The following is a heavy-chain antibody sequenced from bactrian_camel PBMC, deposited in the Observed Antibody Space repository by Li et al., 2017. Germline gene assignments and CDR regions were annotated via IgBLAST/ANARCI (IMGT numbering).Heavy chain of an antibody. CDR1: GYTYSSYC. V-gene: IGHV3S26*01. D-gene: IGHD2*01. Sequence: HVQLVESGGGSVQAGGSLRLSCAASGYTYSSYCMGWFSQDPGKEREGVAAIDSDGRTSYADSVKGRFTMPQDNAKNTLYLQMNSLKPEDTAMYYCAAVFREESPGTPPCYSGGFALAPHEYNYWGQGTQVTVS. CDR3: AAVFREESPGTPPCYSGGFALAPHEYNY. J-gene: IGHJ4*01. CDR2: IDSDGRT.